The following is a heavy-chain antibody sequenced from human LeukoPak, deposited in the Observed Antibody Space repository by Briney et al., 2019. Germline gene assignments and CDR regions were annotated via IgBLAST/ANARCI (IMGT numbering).Heavy chain of an antibody. Sequence: GGSLRLSCAASGFTFDDYAMHWVRQAPGKGLEWVSGISWNSGSIGYADSVKGRFTISRDNAKNSLYLQMNSLRAEDTAVYYCARRGTVTTSLGDYWGQGTLVTVSS. CDR2: ISWNSGSI. CDR3: ARRGTVTTSLGDY. CDR1: GFTFDDYA. D-gene: IGHD4-17*01. V-gene: IGHV3-9*01. J-gene: IGHJ4*02.